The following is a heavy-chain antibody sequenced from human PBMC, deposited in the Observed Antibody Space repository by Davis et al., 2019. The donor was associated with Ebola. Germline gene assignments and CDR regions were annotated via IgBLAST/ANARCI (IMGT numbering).Heavy chain of an antibody. Sequence: ASVKVSRKASGYTFTSYGTSWVRQAPGQGLEWMVWISAYNGNTNYAQKLQGRVTMTTDTSTSTAYMELRSLRSDDTAVYYCARDYDYGDMAGWFDTWGQGTLVTVSS. J-gene: IGHJ5*02. D-gene: IGHD4-17*01. CDR1: GYTFTSYG. CDR3: ARDYDYGDMAGWFDT. V-gene: IGHV1-18*01. CDR2: ISAYNGNT.